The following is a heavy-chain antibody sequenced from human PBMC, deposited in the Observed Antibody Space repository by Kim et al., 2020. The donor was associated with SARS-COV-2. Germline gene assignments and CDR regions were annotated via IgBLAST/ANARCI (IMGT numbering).Heavy chain of an antibody. CDR1: GFTFTSSA. J-gene: IGHJ6*02. Sequence: SVKVSCKASGFTFTSSAVQWVRQARGQRLEWIGWIVVGSGNTNYAQKFQERVTITRDMSTSTAYMELSSLRSEDTAVYYCAADLVPAAIYYYYYGMDVWGQGTTVTVSS. CDR2: IVVGSGNT. CDR3: AADLVPAAIYYYYYGMDV. V-gene: IGHV1-58*01. D-gene: IGHD2-2*01.